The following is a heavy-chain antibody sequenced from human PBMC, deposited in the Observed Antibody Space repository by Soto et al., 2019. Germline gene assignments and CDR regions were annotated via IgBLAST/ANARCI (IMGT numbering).Heavy chain of an antibody. Sequence: QVQLVQSGADVRTPGASVAVSCKASGYTFTSYDINWVRQATGQGPEWMGWMNPDSGNTGYVQKFQGRVTMTRNTARITAYKEMSSLISEDTAVYYCARSVGGSNVNFDYWGQGTLVTVSS. V-gene: IGHV1-8*01. CDR2: MNPDSGNT. CDR1: GYTFTSYD. J-gene: IGHJ4*02. D-gene: IGHD3-10*01. CDR3: ARSVGGSNVNFDY.